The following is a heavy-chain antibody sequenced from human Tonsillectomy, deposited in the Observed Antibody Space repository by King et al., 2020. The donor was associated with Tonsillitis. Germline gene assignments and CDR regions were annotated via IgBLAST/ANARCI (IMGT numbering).Heavy chain of an antibody. J-gene: IGHJ4*02. D-gene: IGHD3-3*01. V-gene: IGHV1-69*12. Sequence: QLVQSGAEVKKPGSSVKVSCKASGGTFSSYAISWVRQAPGQGLEWMGGIIPIFGTANYAQKFQGRVTITADESTSTAYMELSSLRSEDTAVYYCAASPLRSRFLVVYYFDYWGQGTLVTVSS. CDR2: IIPIFGTA. CDR3: AASPLRSRFLVVYYFDY. CDR1: GGTFSSYA.